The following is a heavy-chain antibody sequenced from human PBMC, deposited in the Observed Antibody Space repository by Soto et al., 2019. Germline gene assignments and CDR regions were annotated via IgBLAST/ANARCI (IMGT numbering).Heavy chain of an antibody. D-gene: IGHD2-15*01. J-gene: IGHJ6*02. V-gene: IGHV1-8*02. CDR2: MKPNSGNT. Sequence: ASVKVSCKASGYTFTSYDINWVRQATGQGLEWMGWMKPNSGNTGYAQKFQGRVTMTRNTSLSTAYMELWRLRCEDTAVYYCAIGSELGYCSGGSCPHYYYYYCRDVWGQGTTVTVSS. CDR1: GYTFTSYD. CDR3: AIGSELGYCSGGSCPHYYYYYCRDV.